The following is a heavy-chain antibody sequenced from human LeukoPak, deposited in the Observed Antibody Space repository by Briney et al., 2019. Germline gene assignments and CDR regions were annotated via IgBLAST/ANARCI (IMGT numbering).Heavy chain of an antibody. D-gene: IGHD1-1*01. CDR3: ARTTDGYNFNGGY. CDR1: GFTFNFYS. V-gene: IGHV3-21*01. J-gene: IGHJ4*02. Sequence: PGGSLRLSCAASGFTFNFYSMNWVRQASGKGLEWVSSISGNSDSIYYADSVEGRFTVSRDNAKDSLFLQMNSLTAEDTAVYYCARTTDGYNFNGGYWGQGTLVTVSS. CDR2: ISGNSDSI.